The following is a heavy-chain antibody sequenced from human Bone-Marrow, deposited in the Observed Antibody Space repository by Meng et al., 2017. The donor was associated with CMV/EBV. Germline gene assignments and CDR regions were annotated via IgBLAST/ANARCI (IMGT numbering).Heavy chain of an antibody. CDR3: ARQIYDTSGEGWFDP. CDR2: IYHTGTT. Sequence: SETLSLTCTVSGGSVNSVAYYWSWIRQPPGKGLEWIGYIYHTGTTKYNPSLKSRVTLSVDTSKNQLSLKMTSVTAADTAVYYCARQIYDTSGEGWFDPWGQGTLVTSPQ. J-gene: IGHJ5*02. D-gene: IGHD3-3*01. V-gene: IGHV4-61*08. CDR1: GGSVNSVAYY.